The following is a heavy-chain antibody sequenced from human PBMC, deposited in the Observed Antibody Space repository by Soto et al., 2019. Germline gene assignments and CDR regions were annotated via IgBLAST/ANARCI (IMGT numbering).Heavy chain of an antibody. J-gene: IGHJ4*02. Sequence: SETLSLTCTVSGGSISNFYWSWIRQPPGKGLEWIGYIYYSGNTNYNPSLRSRVSISVDTSKNQFSLKLTSVTAADTAVYYCARAPMVVTRSYFDYWGQGTPVTV. V-gene: IGHV4-59*01. CDR1: GGSISNFY. CDR3: ARAPMVVTRSYFDY. CDR2: IYYSGNT. D-gene: IGHD2-15*01.